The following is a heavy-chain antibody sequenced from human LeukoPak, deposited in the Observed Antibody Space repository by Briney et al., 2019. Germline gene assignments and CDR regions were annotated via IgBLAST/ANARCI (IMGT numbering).Heavy chain of an antibody. CDR3: AREQEKGFDYYDSSGYYFDAFDI. D-gene: IGHD3-22*01. CDR1: GGSISSYY. Sequence: SETLSLTCTVSGGSISSYYWSWIRQPPGKGLEWIGSIYYSGSTYYNPSLKSRVTISVDTSKNQFSLKLSSVTAADTAVYYCAREQEKGFDYYDSSGYYFDAFDIWGQGTMVTVSS. J-gene: IGHJ3*02. V-gene: IGHV4-59*05. CDR2: IYYSGST.